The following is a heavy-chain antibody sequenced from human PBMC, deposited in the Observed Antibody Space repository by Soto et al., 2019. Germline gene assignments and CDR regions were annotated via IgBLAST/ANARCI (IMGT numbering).Heavy chain of an antibody. Sequence: QVQLVQSGAEVKKPGSSVKASCKASGGTFSSYAISWVRQAPGQGLEWMGGIIPISGTANYAQKFQGRVTITADESASTAYMKLRSLRSEDTAVYYCARSQGSSTSLEIYYYYYYGMDVWGQGTTVTVSS. CDR2: IIPISGTA. V-gene: IGHV1-69*01. D-gene: IGHD2-2*01. J-gene: IGHJ6*02. CDR1: GGTFSSYA. CDR3: ARSQGSSTSLEIYYYYYYGMDV.